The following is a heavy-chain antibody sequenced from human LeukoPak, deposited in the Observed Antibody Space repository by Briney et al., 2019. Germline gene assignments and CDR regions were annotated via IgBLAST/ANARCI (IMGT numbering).Heavy chain of an antibody. CDR1: GFTFSSYA. Sequence: PGGSLRLSCAASGFTFSSYAMSWVRQAPGKGLEWVSAISGSGGSTYYADSVKGRFTISRDNSKNTLYLQMNSLRAEDTAVYYCARGVQIDTSRGYFDYWGQGTLVTVSS. D-gene: IGHD2-2*02. V-gene: IGHV3-23*01. J-gene: IGHJ4*02. CDR2: ISGSGGST. CDR3: ARGVQIDTSRGYFDY.